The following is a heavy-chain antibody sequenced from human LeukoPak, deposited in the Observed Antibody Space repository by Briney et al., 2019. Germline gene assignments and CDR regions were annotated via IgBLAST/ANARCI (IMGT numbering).Heavy chain of an antibody. J-gene: IGHJ6*03. V-gene: IGHV3-53*01. Sequence: PGGSLRLSCAASGFTVSSNYMSWVRQAPGKGLEWVSVIYSGGSTYYADSVKDRFTISRDNSKNTLYLQMNSLRAGDTAVYYCASGSGSYRTPYYYMDVWGTGTTVTVSS. CDR1: GFTVSSNY. CDR3: ASGSGSYRTPYYYMDV. D-gene: IGHD3-10*01. CDR2: IYSGGST.